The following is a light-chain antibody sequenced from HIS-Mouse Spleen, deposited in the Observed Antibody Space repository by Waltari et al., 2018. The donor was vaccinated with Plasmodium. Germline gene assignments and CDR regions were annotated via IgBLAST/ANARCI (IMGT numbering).Light chain of an antibody. CDR1: QSVSSY. V-gene: IGKV3-11*01. CDR2: DAS. CDR3: QQRSNWPRVLT. J-gene: IGKJ4*01. Sequence: ELVLTQSPATLSLSPGESATLSCRASQSVSSYLAWYQQKPGQAPRLLIYDASNRATGIPARFSGSGSGTDFTLTISSLEPEDFAVYYCQQRSNWPRVLTFGGGTKVEIK.